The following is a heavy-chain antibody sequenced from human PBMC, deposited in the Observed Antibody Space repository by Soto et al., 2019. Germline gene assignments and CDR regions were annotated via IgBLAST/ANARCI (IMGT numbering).Heavy chain of an antibody. Sequence: GGSLRLSCNASGFSFGTYLMTWVRQAPGKGLEWVSVIWSAGNTYYADSVRGRFTISRDNSKNTLYLEMSSLRADDTAVYYCAREAPMDVWGQGATVTVSS. CDR2: IWSAGNT. CDR3: AREAPMDV. J-gene: IGHJ6*02. CDR1: GFSFGTYL. V-gene: IGHV3-53*01.